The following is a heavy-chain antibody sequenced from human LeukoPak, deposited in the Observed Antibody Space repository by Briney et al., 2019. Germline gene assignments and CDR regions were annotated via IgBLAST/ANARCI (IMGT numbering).Heavy chain of an antibody. Sequence: GGSLRLSCAASGFTFSSYGMHWVRQAPGKGLEWVTFIRYDGSSKYYADSVKGRFTISRDNSKNTVYLQMNSLGEEDTAVYYCAKGGIIAAATFDYWGQGTLVTVSS. CDR2: IRYDGSSK. D-gene: IGHD6-13*01. J-gene: IGHJ4*02. CDR1: GFTFSSYG. V-gene: IGHV3-30*02. CDR3: AKGGIIAAATFDY.